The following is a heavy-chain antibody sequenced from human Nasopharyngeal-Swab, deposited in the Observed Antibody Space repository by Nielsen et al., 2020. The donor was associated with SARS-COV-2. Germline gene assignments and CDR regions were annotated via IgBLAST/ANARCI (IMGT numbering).Heavy chain of an antibody. J-gene: IGHJ4*02. CDR1: GLTVSSTY. Sequence: GESLKISCAVSGLTVSSTYMSWVRQAPGKGLEWVSSIGGSGDSTFYADSVKGRFTISRDRSKNTLFLQMNSLRVEDTAVYYCATWMTAHFDYWGQGTLVT. CDR3: ATWMTAHFDY. V-gene: IGHV3-23*01. CDR2: IGGSGDST. D-gene: IGHD5-18*01.